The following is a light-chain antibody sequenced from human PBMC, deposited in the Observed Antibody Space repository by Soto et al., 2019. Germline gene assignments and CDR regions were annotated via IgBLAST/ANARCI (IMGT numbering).Light chain of an antibody. V-gene: IGLV2-14*01. CDR2: EVM. J-gene: IGLJ1*01. CDR3: TSYTSNSTLL. CDR1: TGDVGYYNY. Sequence: QSVLTQPASVSGSPGQSITISCTGTTGDVGYYNYVSWYQQHPGKAPKLIIHEVMNRPSGVSHRFSGSKSGNTASLTISGLQAEDGADYYCTSYTSNSTLLFGGGTKVTVL.